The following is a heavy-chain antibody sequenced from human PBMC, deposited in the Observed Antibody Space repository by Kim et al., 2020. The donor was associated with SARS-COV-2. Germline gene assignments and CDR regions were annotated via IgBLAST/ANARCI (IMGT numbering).Heavy chain of an antibody. CDR1: GFTFSNAW. CDR2: IKSKTDGGTT. CDR3: TTPSSSWDVDDAFDI. V-gene: IGHV3-15*01. Sequence: GGSLRLSCAASGFTFSNAWMSWVRQAPGKGLEWVGRIKSKTDGGTTDYAAPVKGRFTISRDDSKNTLYLQMNSLKTEDTAVYYCTTPSSSWDVDDAFDIWGQGTMVTVSS. D-gene: IGHD6-13*01. J-gene: IGHJ3*02.